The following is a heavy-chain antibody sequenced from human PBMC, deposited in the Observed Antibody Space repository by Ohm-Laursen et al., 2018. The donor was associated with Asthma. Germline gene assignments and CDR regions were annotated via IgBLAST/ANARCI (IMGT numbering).Heavy chain of an antibody. CDR2: IYYSGST. D-gene: IGHD6-19*01. Sequence: SDTLSLTCTVSGGSISSSSYYWGWIRQPPGKGLEWIGSIYYSGSTYYNPSLKSRVTISVDTSKNQFSLKLSSVTAADTAVYYCARFFRGIAVAGNVPTFFDYWGQGTLVTVSS. CDR1: GGSISSSSYY. V-gene: IGHV4-39*01. CDR3: ARFFRGIAVAGNVPTFFDY. J-gene: IGHJ4*02.